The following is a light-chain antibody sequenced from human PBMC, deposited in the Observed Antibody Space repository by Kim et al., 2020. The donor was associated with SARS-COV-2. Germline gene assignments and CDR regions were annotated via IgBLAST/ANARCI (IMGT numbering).Light chain of an antibody. J-gene: IGKJ4*01. CDR1: QSISNW. CDR3: QQRRDWPLT. CDR2: DAS. V-gene: IGKV3-11*01. Sequence: PRERATLSCRASQSISNWLAWYQQKPGQAPRLLICDASNRATGIPARFSGSGSGTDFTLTISSLEPEDFAVYYCQQRRDWPLTFGGGTKVDIK.